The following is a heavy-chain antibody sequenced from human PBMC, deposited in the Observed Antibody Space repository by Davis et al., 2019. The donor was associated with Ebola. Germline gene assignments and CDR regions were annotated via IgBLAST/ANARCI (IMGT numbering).Heavy chain of an antibody. Sequence: GESLKISCAASGFTFSSYSMNWVRQAPGKGLEWVSYISSSSSTIYYADSVKGRFTISRDNAKNSLYLQMNSLRDEDTAVYYCARDYDFWSGNDAFDIWGQGTMVTVSS. CDR3: ARDYDFWSGNDAFDI. CDR1: GFTFSSYS. CDR2: ISSSSSTI. D-gene: IGHD3-3*01. V-gene: IGHV3-48*02. J-gene: IGHJ3*02.